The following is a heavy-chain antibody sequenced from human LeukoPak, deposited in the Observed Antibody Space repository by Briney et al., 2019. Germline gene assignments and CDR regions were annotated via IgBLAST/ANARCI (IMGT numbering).Heavy chain of an antibody. D-gene: IGHD3-10*01. Sequence: NPSETLSLTCTVSGGSVRSGSFYWSWIRQPPGKGLEWIGYIYYTGSTHYNPSLKSRVTISLDTSKNQFSLKLSSVTAADTAVYYCARTYPITSGSLDYWGQGTLVTVSS. CDR2: IYYTGST. V-gene: IGHV4-61*01. CDR1: GGSVRSGSFY. J-gene: IGHJ4*02. CDR3: ARTYPITSGSLDY.